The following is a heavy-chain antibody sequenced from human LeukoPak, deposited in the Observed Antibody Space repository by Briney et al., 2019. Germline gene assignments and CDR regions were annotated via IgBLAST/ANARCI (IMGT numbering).Heavy chain of an antibody. CDR2: IRSDGSDT. D-gene: IGHD6-6*01. CDR3: ARAAARPDYYYYYMDV. V-gene: IGHV3-64*01. J-gene: IGHJ6*03. CDR1: GFTFSSYA. Sequence: PGGSLRLSCAASGFTFSSYAMHWVRQAPGKGLEYVSSIRSDGSDTFYANSVKGRFTISRDNSRNTLYLQMGSLRVEDLAIYYCARAAARPDYYYYYMDVWGKGTTVTVSS.